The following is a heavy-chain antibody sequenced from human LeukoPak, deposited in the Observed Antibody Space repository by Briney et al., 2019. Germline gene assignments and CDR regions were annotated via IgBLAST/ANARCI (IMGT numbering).Heavy chain of an antibody. D-gene: IGHD3/OR15-3a*01. CDR3: AKDRWGSPGAIVGLGQ. V-gene: IGHV3-23*01. CDR1: GFTFSTYA. J-gene: IGHJ4*02. Sequence: GGSLRLSCIGSGFTFSTYALSWVRQAPGEGLEWVSAISGSGDTTYYADSVKGRFTISRDNSKDTLFLQMNSLKDEDTAVYYCAKDRWGSPGAIVGLGQWGQGTLITVSS. CDR2: ISGSGDTT.